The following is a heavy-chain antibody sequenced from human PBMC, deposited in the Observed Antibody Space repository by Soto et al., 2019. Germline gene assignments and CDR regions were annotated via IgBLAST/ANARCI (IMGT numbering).Heavy chain of an antibody. J-gene: IGHJ4*02. D-gene: IGHD3-22*01. CDR3: VKDEVVVGRNIFYFDY. Sequence: QVQLVESGGGVVQPGKSLRLSCAASGFTFSNYGIFWVRQAPGKGLAWVAVIQYDGSRQWYADSVEGRFTISRDNSRKTVDLQMNNVRLEDTAVYYCVKDEVVVGRNIFYFDYWGQGTPVTVS. CDR1: GFTFSNYG. CDR2: IQYDGSRQ. V-gene: IGHV3-30*18.